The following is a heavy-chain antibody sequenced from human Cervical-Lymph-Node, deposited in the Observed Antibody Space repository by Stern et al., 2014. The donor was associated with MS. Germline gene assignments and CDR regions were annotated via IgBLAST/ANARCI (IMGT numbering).Heavy chain of an antibody. CDR1: GYSFTSYW. CDR3: ARHCGFRPGCIDY. J-gene: IGHJ4*02. CDR2: NYPGDAAT. D-gene: IGHD2-21*01. Sequence: VQLVQSGAEVKKPGESLKISCKGSGYSFTSYWIGWVRQMPGKGLEWMGINYPGDAATRYTPSFQGQVPISADKSISTAYLQWSSLKASDTAMYYCARHCGFRPGCIDYWGQGTLVTVSS. V-gene: IGHV5-51*01.